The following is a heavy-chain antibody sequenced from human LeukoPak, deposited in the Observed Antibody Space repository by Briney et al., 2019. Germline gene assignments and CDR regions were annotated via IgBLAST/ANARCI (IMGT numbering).Heavy chain of an antibody. D-gene: IGHD6-19*01. V-gene: IGHV1-2*02. CDR3: ARGPMITVAGMYWLDP. Sequence: ASVQVSCTASGYTFSDYYMHWVRQAPGQGLEWMGWINPNSGGTTYTQKFQGRVTMTRDTSISTAFMELSSLISDDTAVYFCARGPMITVAGMYWLDPWGQGTLVTVSS. J-gene: IGHJ5*02. CDR1: GYTFSDYY. CDR2: INPNSGGT.